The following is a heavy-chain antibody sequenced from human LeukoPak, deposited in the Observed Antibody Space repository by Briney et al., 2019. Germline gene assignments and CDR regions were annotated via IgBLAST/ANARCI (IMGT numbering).Heavy chain of an antibody. D-gene: IGHD5-18*01. V-gene: IGHV1-8*02. CDR2: MNPNHGTT. J-gene: IGHJ6*03. CDR3: ARVDTAMVPYYSYYMDV. Sequence: ASVKVSCKASGCTFTSYDINWVRPATGQGLEWMGWMNPNHGTTGYAQKFQDRVTTTRNTSIRSAYMERSRLRSEDTAVYYSARVDTAMVPYYSYYMDVWGKGTTVTIS. CDR1: GCTFTSYD.